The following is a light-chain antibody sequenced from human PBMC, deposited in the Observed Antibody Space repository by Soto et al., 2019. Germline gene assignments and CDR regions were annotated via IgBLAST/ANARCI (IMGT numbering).Light chain of an antibody. V-gene: IGKV1-39*01. CDR2: AAS. CDR1: QDIDSC. Sequence: DIQLTQSPSSLSASLGDRVTISCRASQDIDSCLHWYQQKSGKAPLVLIYAASSLRDGVSSRFSGSGYGTEFTLTINNLQPEDFATYYCQQCCSSPPNTFGQGTLLDI. J-gene: IGKJ5*01. CDR3: QQCCSSPPNT.